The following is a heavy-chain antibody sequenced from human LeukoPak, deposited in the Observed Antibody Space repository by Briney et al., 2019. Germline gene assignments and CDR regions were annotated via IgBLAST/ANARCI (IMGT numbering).Heavy chain of an antibody. Sequence: GASVKVSCKASGYTFTSYDINWVRQATGQGLEWMGIINPSGGSTSYAQKFQGRVTMTEDTSTDTAYMELSSLRSGDTAVYYCATDRGMGIAAAFDYWGQGTLVTVSS. CDR1: GYTFTSYD. V-gene: IGHV1-46*01. CDR2: INPSGGST. CDR3: ATDRGMGIAAAFDY. D-gene: IGHD6-13*01. J-gene: IGHJ4*02.